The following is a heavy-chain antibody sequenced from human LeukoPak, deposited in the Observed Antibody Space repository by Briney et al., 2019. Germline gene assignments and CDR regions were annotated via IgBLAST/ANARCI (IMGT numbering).Heavy chain of an antibody. V-gene: IGHV1-69*13. CDR2: IIPIFGTA. D-gene: IGHD6-6*01. CDR1: GGTFSSYA. CDR3: ARVSIAARLNYYYGMDV. Sequence: SVKVSCKASGGTFSSYAISWVRQAPGQGLEWTGGIIPIFGTANYAQKFQGRVTITADESTSTAYMELSSLRSEDTAVYYCARVSIAARLNYYYGMDVWGQGTTVTVSS. J-gene: IGHJ6*02.